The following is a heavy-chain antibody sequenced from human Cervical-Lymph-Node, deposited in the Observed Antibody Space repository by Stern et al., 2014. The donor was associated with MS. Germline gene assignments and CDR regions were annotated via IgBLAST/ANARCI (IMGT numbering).Heavy chain of an antibody. V-gene: IGHV3-74*02. Sequence: MQLVQSGGGLLQPGGSLRLSCGASGFTFSTYWMHWVRQGPGKGLVWVSRINSGGSSTSYTDSVRGRFTISRDNAKNTVYLQMTSLRAEDTAVYYCARSSGASGDAMDVWGQGTTVTVSS. D-gene: IGHD2-15*01. CDR2: INSGGSST. CDR1: GFTFSTYW. CDR3: ARSSGASGDAMDV. J-gene: IGHJ6*02.